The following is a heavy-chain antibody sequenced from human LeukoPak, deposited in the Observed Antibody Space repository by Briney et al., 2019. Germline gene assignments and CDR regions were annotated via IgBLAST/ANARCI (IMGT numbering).Heavy chain of an antibody. CDR3: TTAVVRGLNAFDI. Sequence: GGSLRLSCAASGFTFSNVWMNWVRQAPGKGLEWVGRIKSKTDGGTTNYAAPVKGRFTISGDDSKNTLYLQMNSLKTEDTAVYYCTTAVVRGLNAFDIWGRGTMVTVSS. J-gene: IGHJ3*02. V-gene: IGHV3-15*01. CDR1: GFTFSNVW. D-gene: IGHD3-10*01. CDR2: IKSKTDGGTT.